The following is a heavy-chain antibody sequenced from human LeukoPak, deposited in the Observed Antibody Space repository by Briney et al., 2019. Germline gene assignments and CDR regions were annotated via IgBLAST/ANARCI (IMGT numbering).Heavy chain of an antibody. Sequence: PGGSLRLSCAASGFTFSSYAMSWVRQAPGKGLEWVSAISGSGGSTYYADSVKGRFTISRDNSKNTLYLQMNNLRAEDTAVYYCAKPLTWIQLWLRSYWGQGTLVTVSS. V-gene: IGHV3-23*01. J-gene: IGHJ4*02. CDR1: GFTFSSYA. CDR2: ISGSGGST. CDR3: AKPLTWIQLWLRSY. D-gene: IGHD5-18*01.